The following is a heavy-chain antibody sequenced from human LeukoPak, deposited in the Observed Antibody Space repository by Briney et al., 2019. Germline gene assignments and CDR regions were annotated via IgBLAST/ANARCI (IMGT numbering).Heavy chain of an antibody. CDR2: IYPDDSDT. V-gene: IGHV5-51*01. CDR3: ARRQGHLVVGSSPPDAFDT. J-gene: IGHJ3*02. CDR1: GYSFTSYW. Sequence: AGESLKISCKGSGYSFTSYWIGWVRQMPGKGLEWTGIIYPDDSDTRYSPSFQGQVTISADKSISTAYLQWRSLKASDTAMYYCARRQGHLVVGSSPPDAFDTWGQGTMVTVSS. D-gene: IGHD2-8*02.